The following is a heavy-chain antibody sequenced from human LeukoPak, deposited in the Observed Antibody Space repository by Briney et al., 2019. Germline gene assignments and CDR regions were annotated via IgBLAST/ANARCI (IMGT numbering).Heavy chain of an antibody. CDR2: ICAYRGNT. V-gene: IGHV1-18*01. Sequence: ASVKVSCEASRYTFTSYGISWVRQAPGQGGEWVGWICAYRGNTNSAQKLRGRDTMTTDTSTSTAYMELRSLRSDDTAVYYCARRQLEPHWFDPWGQGTLVTVSS. CDR3: ARRQLEPHWFDP. CDR1: RYTFTSYG. D-gene: IGHD1-1*01. J-gene: IGHJ5*02.